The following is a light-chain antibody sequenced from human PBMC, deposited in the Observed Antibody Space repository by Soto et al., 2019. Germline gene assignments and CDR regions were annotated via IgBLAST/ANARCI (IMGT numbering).Light chain of an antibody. J-gene: IGLJ2*01. Sequence: QSVLTQPPSASGTPGQTIAISCSGGSSNIGSHTVNWYQQLPGTAPILLIYSNTQRPSGVPDRFSGSNSGTSASLAISGLQSEYEGDYYCAAWDDSLNGVVFGGGTKLTVL. V-gene: IGLV1-44*01. CDR3: AAWDDSLNGVV. CDR1: SSNIGSHT. CDR2: SNT.